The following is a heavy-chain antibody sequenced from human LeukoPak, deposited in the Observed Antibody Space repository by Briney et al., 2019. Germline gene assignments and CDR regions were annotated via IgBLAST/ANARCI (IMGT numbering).Heavy chain of an antibody. D-gene: IGHD6-19*01. Sequence: GGSLRLSCAASGFTFSAYSMNWVRQAPGKGLEWVSFISSTSSYIYYADLVKGRFTISRDNAKNSLYLQMNSLRAEDTAAYYCAKDSGSGWTFDYWGQGTLVTVSS. CDR2: ISSTSSYI. V-gene: IGHV3-21*01. CDR3: AKDSGSGWTFDY. CDR1: GFTFSAYS. J-gene: IGHJ4*02.